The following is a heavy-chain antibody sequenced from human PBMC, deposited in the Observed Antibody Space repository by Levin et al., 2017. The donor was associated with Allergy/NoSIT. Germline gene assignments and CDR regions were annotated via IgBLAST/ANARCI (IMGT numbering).Heavy chain of an antibody. D-gene: IGHD3-22*01. Sequence: GGSLRLSCAASGFTFSSYGMHWVRQAPGRGLEWVAVTSCDGRNKYYADSVKGRFTSSRDNSKNTLYLQMNSLRAEDTAVYYGARDYYHSCGHLGQADYWGQGTLVTVSS. J-gene: IGHJ4*02. V-gene: IGHV3-30*03. CDR2: TSCDGRNK. CDR1: GFTFSSYG. CDR3: ARDYYHSCGHLGQADY.